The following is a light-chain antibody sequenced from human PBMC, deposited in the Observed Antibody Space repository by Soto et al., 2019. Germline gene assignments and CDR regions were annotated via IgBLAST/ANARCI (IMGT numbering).Light chain of an antibody. CDR3: QQYGSSTWT. Sequence: EIVLTQSPGTLSLSPGERATLSCSASQSVSSSYLAWYQQKPGQAPRRLIYVASSRATGIPDRFSGSGSGTDFTLTISRLEPEDFAVYYCQQYGSSTWTFGKGTKVESK. V-gene: IGKV3-20*01. J-gene: IGKJ1*01. CDR2: VAS. CDR1: QSVSSSY.